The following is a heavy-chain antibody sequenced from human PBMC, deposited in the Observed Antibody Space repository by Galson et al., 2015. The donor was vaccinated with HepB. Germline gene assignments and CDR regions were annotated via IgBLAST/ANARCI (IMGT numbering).Heavy chain of an antibody. Sequence: SVKVSCKASGYTFTDYYIHWVRQAPGQGLECMGRVSPNTGGTNHAQKFQGRVTMTRDTSISTAYMELSRLRSDDTAVYYCATSRAGYSSSWNPFDTWGQGTMVTVSS. CDR3: ATSRAGYSSSWNPFDT. CDR1: GYTFTDYY. V-gene: IGHV1-2*06. CDR2: VSPNTGGT. J-gene: IGHJ3*02. D-gene: IGHD6-13*01.